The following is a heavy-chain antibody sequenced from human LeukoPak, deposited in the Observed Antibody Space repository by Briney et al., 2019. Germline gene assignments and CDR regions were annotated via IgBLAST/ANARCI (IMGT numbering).Heavy chain of an antibody. CDR1: GFTFSSYA. CDR3: AKVPSSGYHILFDY. J-gene: IGHJ4*02. CDR2: ISSSGGST. Sequence: GGSLRLSCAASGFTFSSYAMSWVRQAPGKGLEWVSAISSSGGSTYYADSVKGRFTISRDNSKNTLYLQMKTLRAEDTAVYYCAKVPSSGYHILFDYWGQGTLVTVSS. D-gene: IGHD3-22*01. V-gene: IGHV3-23*01.